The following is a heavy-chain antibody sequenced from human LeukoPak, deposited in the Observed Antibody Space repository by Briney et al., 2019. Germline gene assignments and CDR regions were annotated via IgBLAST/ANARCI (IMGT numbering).Heavy chain of an antibody. D-gene: IGHD3-22*01. CDR1: GFTFDDYA. CDR3: AKDIHPMIVVVITGGYYYGMDV. Sequence: GRSLRLSCAASGFTFDDYAMHWFRQAPGKGLEWVSGISWNSGSIGYADSVKGRFTISRDNAKNSLYLQMNSLRAEDTALYYCAKDIHPMIVVVITGGYYYGMDVWGQGTTVTVSS. J-gene: IGHJ6*02. V-gene: IGHV3-9*01. CDR2: ISWNSGSI.